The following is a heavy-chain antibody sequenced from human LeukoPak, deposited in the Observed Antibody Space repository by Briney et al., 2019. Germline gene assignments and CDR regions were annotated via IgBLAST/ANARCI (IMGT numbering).Heavy chain of an antibody. J-gene: IGHJ4*02. D-gene: IGHD3-9*01. Sequence: GGPLRFSCAASGFTFSSYSMNWVRQAPGKGLEWVSSISSSSSNIYYADSVKGRFTISRDNAKNSLYLQMNSLRAEDTAVYYCARDASADILTGYYLRKNPPPTYWGQGTLVTVSS. CDR3: ARDASADILTGYYLRKNPPPTY. CDR1: GFTFSSYS. CDR2: ISSSSSNI. V-gene: IGHV3-21*01.